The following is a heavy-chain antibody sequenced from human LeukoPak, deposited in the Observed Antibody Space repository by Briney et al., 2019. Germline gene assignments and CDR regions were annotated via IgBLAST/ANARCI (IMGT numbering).Heavy chain of an antibody. Sequence: ASVKVSCKASGYSFTSFGISWVRQAPGQGLEWMGWISANSGNTNYAQTLQGRVTMTTDTSTSTAYMELRSLRSDDTAVYYCARDAADTVRGGDYWGQGSLVTVSS. CDR1: GYSFTSFG. J-gene: IGHJ4*02. CDR3: ARDAADTVRGGDY. D-gene: IGHD5-18*01. CDR2: ISANSGNT. V-gene: IGHV1-18*01.